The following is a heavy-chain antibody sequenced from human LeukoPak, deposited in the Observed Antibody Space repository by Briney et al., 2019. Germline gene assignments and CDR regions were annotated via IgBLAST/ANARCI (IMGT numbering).Heavy chain of an antibody. CDR3: AKISDFWSDTY. Sequence: PGGSLRLSCAASGFTFSSYGMHWVHQAPGKGLEWVAFIRYDGSNKYYADSVKGRFTISRDNSKNTLYLQMNSLRAEDTAVYYCAKISDFWSDTYWGQGTLVTVSS. V-gene: IGHV3-30*02. CDR2: IRYDGSNK. J-gene: IGHJ4*02. D-gene: IGHD3-3*01. CDR1: GFTFSSYG.